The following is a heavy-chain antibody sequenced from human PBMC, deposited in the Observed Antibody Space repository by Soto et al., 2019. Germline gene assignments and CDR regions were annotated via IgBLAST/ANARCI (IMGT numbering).Heavy chain of an antibody. J-gene: IGHJ4*02. CDR2: IRQDGGEK. Sequence: EVQLVESGGGLVQPGGSLRLSCEASGFTFSTYWMSWVRQAPGKGLEWVANIRQDGGEKYLVDSVQGRFSITRDNAENSLYLQMNSLRGEDAAVYYCVRDGISGWEFDSWGQGSLVTVSS. D-gene: IGHD6-19*01. V-gene: IGHV3-7*01. CDR3: VRDGISGWEFDS. CDR1: GFTFSTYW.